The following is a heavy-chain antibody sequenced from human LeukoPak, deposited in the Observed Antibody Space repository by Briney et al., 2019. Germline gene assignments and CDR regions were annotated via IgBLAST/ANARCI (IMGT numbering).Heavy chain of an antibody. J-gene: IGHJ4*02. CDR2: IYHSGST. V-gene: IGHV4-30-2*01. D-gene: IGHD3-22*01. Sequence: SQTLSLTCAVSGGSISSGGYSWSWIRQPPGKGLEWIGYIYHSGSTYYNPSLKSRVTISVDRSKNQFSLKLSSVTAADTAVYYCARGGWDSSGTFDFWGQGALVTVSS. CDR3: ARGGWDSSGTFDF. CDR1: GGSISSGGYS.